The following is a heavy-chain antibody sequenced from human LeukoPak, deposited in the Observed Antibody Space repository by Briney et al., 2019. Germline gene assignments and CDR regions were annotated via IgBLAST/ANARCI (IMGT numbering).Heavy chain of an antibody. D-gene: IGHD2-2*01. Sequence: GGSLRPSCAASGFTVAEYAMHWDRHAPGKGLGWDSGIRWYSGRIAYADSVKGRCTISRDKAKNSLYLQINSLRARDLALSYCAKDSMGSTSPLGGFDRWGQGTLVTVAS. V-gene: IGHV3-9*03. CDR1: GFTVAEYA. CDR2: IRWYSGRI. CDR3: AKDSMGSTSPLGGFDR. J-gene: IGHJ5*02.